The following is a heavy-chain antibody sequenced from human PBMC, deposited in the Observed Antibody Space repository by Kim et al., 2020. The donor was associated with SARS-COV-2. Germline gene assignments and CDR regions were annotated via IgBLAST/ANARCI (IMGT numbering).Heavy chain of an antibody. V-gene: IGHV4-34*01. D-gene: IGHD3-22*01. Sequence: KRRINISVDTSKNQFSLKLSSVTAADTAVYYCARVTPPRYYYDSSGYYDYWGQGTLVTVSS. CDR3: ARVTPPRYYYDSSGYYDY. J-gene: IGHJ4*02.